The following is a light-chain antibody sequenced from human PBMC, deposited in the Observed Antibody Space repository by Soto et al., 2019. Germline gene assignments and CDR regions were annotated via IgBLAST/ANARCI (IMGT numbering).Light chain of an antibody. J-gene: IGLJ3*02. CDR2: RSD. Sequence: QSVLTQPTSASGTPGQRVTISCSGSIGSNYVYWYQQSPGAAPKLLMYRSDQRPSGVPDRFSGSKSGTSASLAISGLRPEDESDYYCAAWIDSLNGWVFGGGTKLTVL. CDR3: AAWIDSLNGWV. CDR1: IGSNY. V-gene: IGLV1-47*01.